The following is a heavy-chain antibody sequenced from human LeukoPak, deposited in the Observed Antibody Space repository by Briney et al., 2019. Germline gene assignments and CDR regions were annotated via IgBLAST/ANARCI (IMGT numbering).Heavy chain of an antibody. D-gene: IGHD4-11*01. CDR2: ITGSGDTT. CDR3: ADSNYWYPVDY. V-gene: IGHV3-23*01. CDR1: GFTFSTYA. J-gene: IGHJ4*02. Sequence: GGSLRLSCAASGFTFSTYAMRWVRQAPGKGLEWVSGITGSGDTTYYADSVKGRFTISRDNSKNTLYLQMNSLRADDTALYYCADSNYWYPVDYWGQGTLVTVSS.